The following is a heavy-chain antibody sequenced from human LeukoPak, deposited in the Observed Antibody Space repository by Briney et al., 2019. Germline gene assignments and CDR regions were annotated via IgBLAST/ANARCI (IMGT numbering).Heavy chain of an antibody. CDR1: GYTFTSYY. CDR2: INPSGGST. Sequence: ASVKVSCKASGYTFTSYYMHWVRQAPGQGLEWMGIINPSGGSTSYAQKFQGRVTMTRDTSTSTVYKELSSLRSEDTAVYYCARPKGQWFGELLIDYWGQGTLVTVSS. D-gene: IGHD3-10*01. J-gene: IGHJ4*02. CDR3: ARPKGQWFGELLIDY. V-gene: IGHV1-46*01.